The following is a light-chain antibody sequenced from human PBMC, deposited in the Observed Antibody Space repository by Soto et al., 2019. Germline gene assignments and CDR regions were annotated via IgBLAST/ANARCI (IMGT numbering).Light chain of an antibody. CDR3: QQDGSPPWT. J-gene: IGKJ1*01. Sequence: EIVLTQSPGTLPLSPGERATLSCRASLSVASNYVAWYQQKPGQAPRLLIYAASGRATGIPDRFSGSGSGTDFTLTISRLEPEDFAVYYCQQDGSPPWTFGQGTKVEIK. CDR2: AAS. CDR1: LSVASNY. V-gene: IGKV3-20*01.